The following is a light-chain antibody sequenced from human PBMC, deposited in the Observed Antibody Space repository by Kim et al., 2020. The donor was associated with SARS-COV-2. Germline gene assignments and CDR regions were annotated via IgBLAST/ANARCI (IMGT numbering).Light chain of an antibody. V-gene: IGLV3-1*01. CDR1: KLGDKY. Sequence: VSPGQTASITCSGDKLGDKYACWYQQKPGQSPVLVIYQDSKRPSGIPERFSGSNSGNTATMTISGTQAMDEADYYCQAWDSSTAVFGGGTQLTVL. CDR2: QDS. CDR3: QAWDSSTAV. J-gene: IGLJ2*01.